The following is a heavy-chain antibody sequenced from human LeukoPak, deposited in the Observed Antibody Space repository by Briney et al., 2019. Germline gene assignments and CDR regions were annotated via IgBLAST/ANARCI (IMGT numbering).Heavy chain of an antibody. D-gene: IGHD6-13*01. CDR2: IYHSGTT. V-gene: IGHV4-4*02. CDR3: AKDIGSSTPRDY. J-gene: IGHJ4*02. CDR1: GGSISSNNW. Sequence: SETLSLTCAASGGSISSNNWWNWVRQPPGKGLEWIGEIYHSGTTNYNPSLKSRVTISLDKSNNQFSLKPSSVTAADTAVYYCAKDIGSSTPRDYWGQGTLVTVSS.